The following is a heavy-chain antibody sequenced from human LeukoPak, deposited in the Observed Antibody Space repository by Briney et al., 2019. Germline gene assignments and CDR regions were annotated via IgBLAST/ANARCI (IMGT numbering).Heavy chain of an antibody. CDR1: GYTFTTYD. CDR3: ARDLSIAARRNTFDY. V-gene: IGHV1-8*01. D-gene: IGHD6-6*01. J-gene: IGHJ4*02. CDR2: MNPNSGDT. Sequence: ASVKVSCKTSGYTFTTYDITWVRQATGQGLEWMGWMNPNSGDTAYAQKFQGRVAMTRDTSISTAYMELSRLRSDDTAVYYCARDLSIAARRNTFDYWGQGTLVTVSS.